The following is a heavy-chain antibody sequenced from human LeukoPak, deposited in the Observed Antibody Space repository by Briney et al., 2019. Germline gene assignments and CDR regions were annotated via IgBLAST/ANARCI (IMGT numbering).Heavy chain of an antibody. CDR3: VRESVRDYYFDF. CDR2: IRSKALYGTS. Sequence: PGGSLRLSCAASGFTFSSYWMSWVRQAPGKGLEWVGFIRSKALYGTSEYAASVEGRFAISRDDSNNIVYLQMNSLKTEDTAVYFCVRESVRDYYFDFWGQGTLVTVSS. CDR1: GFTFSSYW. J-gene: IGHJ4*02. D-gene: IGHD3-10*02. V-gene: IGHV3-49*04.